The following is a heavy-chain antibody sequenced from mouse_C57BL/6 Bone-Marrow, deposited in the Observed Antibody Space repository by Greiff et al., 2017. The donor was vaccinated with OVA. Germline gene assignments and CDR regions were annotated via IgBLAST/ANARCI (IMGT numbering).Heavy chain of an antibody. Sequence: QVQLKESGAELARPGASVKLSCKASGYTFTSYGISWVKQRTGQGLEWIGKIYPRSGNTYSNEKFKGNATLPAHKSTHYSYMELRSLTSKDSAVYFCARGRSSAMDYWGKGTSGTVSS. CDR2: IYPRSGNT. CDR3: ARGRSSAMDY. V-gene: IGHV1-81*01. D-gene: IGHD1-1*01. J-gene: IGHJ4*01. CDR1: GYTFTSYG.